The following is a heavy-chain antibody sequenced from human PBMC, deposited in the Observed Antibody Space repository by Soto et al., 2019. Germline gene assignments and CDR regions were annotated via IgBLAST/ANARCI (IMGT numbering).Heavy chain of an antibody. CDR1: GGTFSSYT. V-gene: IGHV1-69*02. CDR3: ARGVDYGDDY. Sequence: SVKVSCKASGGTFSSYTISWGRQAPGQGLEWMGRIIPILGIANYAQKLQGRVTITADKSTSTAYMELSSLRSEDTAVYYCARGVDYGDDYWGQGTLVTVSS. D-gene: IGHD4-17*01. CDR2: IIPILGIA. J-gene: IGHJ4*02.